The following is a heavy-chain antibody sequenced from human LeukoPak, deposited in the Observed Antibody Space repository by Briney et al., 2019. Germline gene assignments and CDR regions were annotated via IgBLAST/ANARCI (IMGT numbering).Heavy chain of an antibody. CDR1: GFTFSRYA. D-gene: IGHD3-22*01. CDR3: AKDPTHYRVWDDYDSTVLSY. CDR2: ISSSSSYI. V-gene: IGHV3-21*01. Sequence: GGSLRLSCAASGFTFSRYATSWVRQAPGKGLEWVSSISSSSSYIYYADSVKGRFTISRDNSKNTLYLQMNSLRAADTAVYYCAKDPTHYRVWDDYDSTVLSYWGQGTLVTVSS. J-gene: IGHJ4*02.